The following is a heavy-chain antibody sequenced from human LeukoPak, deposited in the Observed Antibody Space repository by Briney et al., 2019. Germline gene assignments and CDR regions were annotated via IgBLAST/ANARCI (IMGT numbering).Heavy chain of an antibody. CDR2: IYYSGSA. CDR1: GGSISSYY. D-gene: IGHD6-19*01. J-gene: IGHJ4*02. Sequence: SETLSLTCTVSGGSISSYYWSWIRQPPGKGLEWIGYIYYSGSANYNPSLKSRVTISVDTSKNQFSLKLSSVTAADTAVYYCARDSSGEYYFDYWGQGTLVTVSS. V-gene: IGHV4-59*01. CDR3: ARDSSGEYYFDY.